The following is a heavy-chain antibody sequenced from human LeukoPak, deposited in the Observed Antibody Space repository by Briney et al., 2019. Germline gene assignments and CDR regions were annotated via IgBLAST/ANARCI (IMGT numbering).Heavy chain of an antibody. D-gene: IGHD1-7*01. Sequence: GGSLRLSCAASGFTFSSYWMHWVRQAPGKGQVWVPRINSDGSSTSYADSVKGRFTISRDNAKNTLYLQMNSLRAEDTAVYYCARHSGGITGTTPPFDPWGQGTLVTVSS. J-gene: IGHJ5*02. CDR1: GFTFSSYW. V-gene: IGHV3-74*01. CDR3: ARHSGGITGTTPPFDP. CDR2: INSDGSST.